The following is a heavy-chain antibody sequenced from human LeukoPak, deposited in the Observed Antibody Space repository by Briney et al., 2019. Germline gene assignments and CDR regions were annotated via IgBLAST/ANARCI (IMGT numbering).Heavy chain of an antibody. D-gene: IGHD1-1*01. CDR2: IGTAGDT. CDR3: ARVAKERVGGVYYFDY. V-gene: IGHV3-13*01. Sequence: GGSLRLSCAASGLTFSDYDMHWVRQATGKGLEWASAIGTAGDTYYTGSVKGRFTISRENAKNSLYLQMNSLRAGDTAVYYCARVAKERVGGVYYFDYWGQRTLVTVSS. J-gene: IGHJ4*02. CDR1: GLTFSDYD.